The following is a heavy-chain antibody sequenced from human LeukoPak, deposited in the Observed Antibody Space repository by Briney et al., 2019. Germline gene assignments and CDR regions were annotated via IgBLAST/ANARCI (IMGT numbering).Heavy chain of an antibody. CDR2: IVVGTGNT. CDR3: AASLSGFDN. V-gene: IGHV1-58*02. CDR1: GFTFSDSA. J-gene: IGHJ4*02. Sequence: ASVMVSCKTSGFTFSDSAIQWVRQARGQRLEWVGWIVVGTGNTNSAQKFQDRVTITRDMTTTTAYMELSSLTSEDTAVYYCAASLSGFDNWGQGTLVTVSS. D-gene: IGHD1-26*01.